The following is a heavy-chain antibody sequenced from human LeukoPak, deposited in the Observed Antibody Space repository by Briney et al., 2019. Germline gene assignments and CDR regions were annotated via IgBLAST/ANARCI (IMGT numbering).Heavy chain of an antibody. J-gene: IGHJ5*02. CDR2: IYYSGST. Sequence: SETLSLTCTVSGGSISSYYWSWIRQPPGKGLEWIGYIYYSGSTNYNPSLKSRVTISVDTSKNQFSLKLSSVTAADTAVYYCARGYCSSTSCLGDWFDPWGQGTLVTVSS. V-gene: IGHV4-59*08. CDR3: ARGYCSSTSCLGDWFDP. CDR1: GGSISSYY. D-gene: IGHD2-2*01.